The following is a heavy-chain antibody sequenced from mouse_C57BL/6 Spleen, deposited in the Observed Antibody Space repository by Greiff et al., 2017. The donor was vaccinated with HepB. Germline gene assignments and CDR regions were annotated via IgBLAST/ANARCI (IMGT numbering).Heavy chain of an antibody. CDR3: ARRGAYYNNLLDY. CDR2: IDPSDSYT. V-gene: IGHV1-69*01. CDR1: GYTFTSYW. D-gene: IGHD2-5*01. J-gene: IGHJ2*01. Sequence: VQLQQPGAELVMPGASVKLSCKASGYTFTSYWMHWVKQRPGQGLEWIGEIDPSDSYTNYNQKFKGKSTLTVDKSSSTAYMQLSSLTSEDSAVYYCARRGAYYNNLLDYWGQGTTLTVSS.